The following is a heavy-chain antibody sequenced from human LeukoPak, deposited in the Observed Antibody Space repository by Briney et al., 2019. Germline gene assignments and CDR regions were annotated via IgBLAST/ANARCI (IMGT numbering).Heavy chain of an antibody. Sequence: GGSLRLSCAASGFTFSSYEMNWVRQAPGKGLEWVSHISTSGTVYYADSVKGRFTISRDNAKNSVYLQMDSLRSEDTAVYYCAGGTEYYYDSSGPSLFDYWGQGTLVTVSS. CDR1: GFTFSSYE. D-gene: IGHD3-22*01. CDR2: ISTSGTV. J-gene: IGHJ4*02. V-gene: IGHV3-48*03. CDR3: AGGTEYYYDSSGPSLFDY.